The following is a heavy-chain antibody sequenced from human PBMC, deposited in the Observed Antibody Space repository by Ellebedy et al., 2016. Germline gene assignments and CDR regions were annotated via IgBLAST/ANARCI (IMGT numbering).Heavy chain of an antibody. Sequence: GESLKISCAASGFTFSSYWMAWVRQAPGKGLEWVANIKQDETEKYYVDSVKGRFTISRDNAKNSLYLQMNTLRVEDTAVYYCARAWSVVGATAPMDFWGQGVLVTVSS. CDR3: ARAWSVVGATAPMDF. CDR1: GFTFSSYW. D-gene: IGHD1-26*01. J-gene: IGHJ4*02. V-gene: IGHV3-7*01. CDR2: IKQDETEK.